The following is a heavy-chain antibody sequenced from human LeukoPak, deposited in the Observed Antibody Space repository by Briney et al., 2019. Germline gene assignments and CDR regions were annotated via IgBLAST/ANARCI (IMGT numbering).Heavy chain of an antibody. CDR3: AKDAVGNVLPAAITWFDP. V-gene: IGHV3-43*01. Sequence: GGSLRLSCAASGFTFDDYTMHWVRQAPGKGLEWVSLISWDGGSTYYADSVKGRFTISRDNSKNSLCLQMNSLRTEDTALYYCAKDAVGNVLPAAITWFDPWGQGTLVTVSS. CDR1: GFTFDDYT. J-gene: IGHJ5*02. CDR2: ISWDGGST. D-gene: IGHD2-2*01.